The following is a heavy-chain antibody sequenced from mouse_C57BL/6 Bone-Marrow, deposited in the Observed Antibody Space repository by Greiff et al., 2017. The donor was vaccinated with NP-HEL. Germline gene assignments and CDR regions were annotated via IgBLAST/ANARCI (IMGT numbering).Heavy chain of an antibody. D-gene: IGHD2-3*01. J-gene: IGHJ4*01. Sequence: EVMLVESGGDLVKPGGSLKLSCAASGFTFSSYGMSWVRQTPDKRLEWVATISSGGSYTYYPDSVKGRFTISRDNAKNTLYLQMSSLQSEDTAMYYCARPYDGYYGAMDYWGQGTSVTVSA. CDR3: ARPYDGYYGAMDY. V-gene: IGHV5-6*02. CDR2: ISSGGSYT. CDR1: GFTFSSYG.